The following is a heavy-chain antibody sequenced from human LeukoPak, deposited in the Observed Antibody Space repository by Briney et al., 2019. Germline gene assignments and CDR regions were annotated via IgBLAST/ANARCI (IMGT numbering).Heavy chain of an antibody. J-gene: IGHJ3*02. Sequence: QTGRSLRLSCAASGFTFSSYGMRWVRQAPGKGLEWVAVIWDDGSNKYYADSVKGRFTISRDNSKNTLYLQMNSLRAEDTAGYYCAKDRSSWIQLWSTSDAFDIWGQGTMVTVSS. CDR3: AKDRSSWIQLWSTSDAFDI. D-gene: IGHD5-18*01. CDR2: IWDDGSNK. CDR1: GFTFSSYG. V-gene: IGHV3-33*06.